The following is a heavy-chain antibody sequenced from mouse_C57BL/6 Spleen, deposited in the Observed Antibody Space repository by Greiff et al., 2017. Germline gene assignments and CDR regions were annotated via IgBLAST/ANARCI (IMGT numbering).Heavy chain of an antibody. CDR1: GYTFTSYW. D-gene: IGHD1-1*01. V-gene: IGHV1-72*01. J-gene: IGHJ2*01. CDR3: ARLIMTTIVGFDY. CDR2: IDPNSGGT. Sequence: VQLQQPGAELVKPGASVKLSCKASGYTFTSYWMHWVKQRPGRGLEWIGRIDPNSGGTKYNEKFKSKATLTVDKTSSTAYMQLGSLTSEDSAVYYCARLIMTTIVGFDYWGQGTTLTGAS.